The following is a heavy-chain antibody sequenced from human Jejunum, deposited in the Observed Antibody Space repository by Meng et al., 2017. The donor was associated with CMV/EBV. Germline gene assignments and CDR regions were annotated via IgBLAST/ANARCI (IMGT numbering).Heavy chain of an antibody. CDR1: GYTFTTYH. CDR2: IFSNGNT. J-gene: IGHJ4*02. Sequence: QVQLVQSGTEVKKPGPSVTLSCKASGYTFTTYHIHWVRQAPGQGLEYMGIIFSNGNTKQAQKFQDRVTLTRDTTTTTVYMELSGLRSDDTAVYLCAREYPSTFYFDYWGQGTLVTVSS. D-gene: IGHD1-1*01. CDR3: AREYPSTFYFDY. V-gene: IGHV1-46*01.